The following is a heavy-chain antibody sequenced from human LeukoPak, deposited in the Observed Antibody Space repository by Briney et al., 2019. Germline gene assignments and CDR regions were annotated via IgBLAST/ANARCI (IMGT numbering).Heavy chain of an antibody. Sequence: ASVKVSCKASGYTFTVYYMHWVPQAPGQGLECMGGINPNSGGTNYAQKFQGRVTMTRDTSISTAYMELTGLTSDDTAVYYCARGGLGDWGQGTLVTVSS. J-gene: IGHJ4*02. CDR2: INPNSGGT. CDR1: GYTFTVYY. CDR3: ARGGLGD. D-gene: IGHD5/OR15-5a*01. V-gene: IGHV1-2*02.